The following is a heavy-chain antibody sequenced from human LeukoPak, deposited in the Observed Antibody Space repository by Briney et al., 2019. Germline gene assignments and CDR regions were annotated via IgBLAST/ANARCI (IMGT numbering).Heavy chain of an antibody. CDR2: ISSSSSYI. J-gene: IGHJ4*02. CDR3: AGTREAGGPFDY. Sequence: GGSLRLSCAASGFTFSSYSMNWVRQAPGKGLEWVSSISSSSSYIYYADSVKGRFTISRDNAKNSLYLQMNSLRAEDTAVYYCAGTREAGGPFDYWGQGTLVTVSS. V-gene: IGHV3-21*01. D-gene: IGHD3-10*01. CDR1: GFTFSSYS.